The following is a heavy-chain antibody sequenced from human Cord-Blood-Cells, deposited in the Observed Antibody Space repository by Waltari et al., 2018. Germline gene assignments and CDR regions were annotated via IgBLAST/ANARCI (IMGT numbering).Heavy chain of an antibody. J-gene: IGHJ4*02. V-gene: IGHV3-48*02. Sequence: EVQLVESGAGLVQPGGSLRLSCAASGFTFSSYRMTSVRQARGKGLEWVSYISSSSSTIYYADSVKGRFTIPRDNAKNSLYLQMNSLRDEDTAVYYCASQHRSHSGSYYFDYWGQGTLVTVSS. D-gene: IGHD1-26*01. CDR1: GFTFSSYR. CDR2: ISSSSSTI. CDR3: ASQHRSHSGSYYFDY.